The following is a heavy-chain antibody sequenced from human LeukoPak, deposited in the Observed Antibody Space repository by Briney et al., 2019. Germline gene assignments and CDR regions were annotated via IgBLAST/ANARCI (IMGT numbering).Heavy chain of an antibody. CDR1: GFTFGDYA. CDR3: SRGAKGSRLLRYSDRILTLYYMDV. D-gene: IGHD3-9*01. Sequence: GGSLRLSCTASGFTFGDYAMTWVRQAPGKGLEWIGFIRSKADRGTTKYAASVKGRFTISRDDSRSIAYLQMNSLKSEDTAVYYCSRGAKGSRLLRYSDRILTLYYMDVWGKGTTVTISS. CDR2: IRSKADRGTT. J-gene: IGHJ6*03. V-gene: IGHV3-49*04.